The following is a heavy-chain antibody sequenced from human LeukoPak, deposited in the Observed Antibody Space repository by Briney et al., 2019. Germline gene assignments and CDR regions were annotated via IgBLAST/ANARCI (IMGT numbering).Heavy chain of an antibody. J-gene: IGHJ4*02. D-gene: IGHD2-21*02. CDR3: ARDLICGGDCYRPSLDY. CDR1: GYTFTSYY. Sequence: GGSLRLSCAASGYTFTSYYMHWVRQAPGQGLEWMGIINPSGGSTSYAQKFQGRVTMTRDTSTSTVYMELSSLRSEDTAVYYCARDLICGGDCYRPSLDYWGQGTLVTVSS. CDR2: INPSGGST. V-gene: IGHV1-46*01.